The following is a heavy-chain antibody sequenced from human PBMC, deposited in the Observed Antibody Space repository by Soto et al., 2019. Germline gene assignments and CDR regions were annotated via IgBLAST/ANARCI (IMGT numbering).Heavy chain of an antibody. CDR3: ASQNSDYYDSSGYPIN. Sequence: SETLSLTCTVSGGSISSYYWSWIRQPPGKGLEWIGYIYYSGSTNYNPSLKSRVTISVDTSKNQFSLKLSSVTAADTAVYYCASQNSDYYDSSGYPINWGQGTLVTVSS. J-gene: IGHJ4*02. V-gene: IGHV4-59*01. D-gene: IGHD3-22*01. CDR1: GGSISSYY. CDR2: IYYSGST.